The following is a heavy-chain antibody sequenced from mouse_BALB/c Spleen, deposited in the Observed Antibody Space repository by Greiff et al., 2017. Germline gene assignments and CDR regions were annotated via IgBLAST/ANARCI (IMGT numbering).Heavy chain of an antibody. CDR1: GYTFTDYN. D-gene: IGHD1-1*01. V-gene: IGHV1-18*01. J-gene: IGHJ1*01. CDR3: ARYVYYYGSSWGYFDV. CDR2: INPNYDST. Sequence: VQLKQFGAELVKPGASVKISCKASGYTFTDYNMDWVKQSHGKSLEWIGDINPNYDSTSYNQKFKGKATLTVDKSSSTAYMELRSLTSEDTAVYYCARYVYYYGSSWGYFDVWGAGTTVTVSS.